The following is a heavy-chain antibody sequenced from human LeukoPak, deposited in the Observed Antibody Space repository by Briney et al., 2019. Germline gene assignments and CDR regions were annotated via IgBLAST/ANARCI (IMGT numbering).Heavy chain of an antibody. V-gene: IGHV4-59*10. J-gene: IGHJ4*02. D-gene: IGHD3-10*01. CDR3: ARASTGSFYYFDY. CDR2: INTSGST. Sequence: SETLSLTCAVYGGSFSGYYWSWIRQPAGKGLEWIGRINTSGSTNYNPSLKSRVTMSVDTSKNQFSLKVSSVTAADTAVYYCARASTGSFYYFDYWGQGTLVTVSS. CDR1: GGSFSGYY.